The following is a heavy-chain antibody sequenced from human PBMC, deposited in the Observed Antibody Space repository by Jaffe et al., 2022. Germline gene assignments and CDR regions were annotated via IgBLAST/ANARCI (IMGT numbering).Heavy chain of an antibody. Sequence: QITLKESGPTLVKPTQTLTLTCTFSGFSLSTSGVGVGWIRQPPGKALEWLALIYWNDDKRYSPSLKSRLTITKDTSKNQVVLTMTNMDPVDTATYYCAHRRLIAARPENWFDPWGQGTLVTVSS. J-gene: IGHJ5*02. CDR2: IYWNDDK. D-gene: IGHD6-6*01. CDR3: AHRRLIAARPENWFDP. CDR1: GFSLSTSGVG. V-gene: IGHV2-5*01.